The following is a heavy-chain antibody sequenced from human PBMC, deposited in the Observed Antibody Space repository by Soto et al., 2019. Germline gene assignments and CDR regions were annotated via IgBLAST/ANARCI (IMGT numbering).Heavy chain of an antibody. CDR1: GGSVSSGSYY. V-gene: IGHV4-61*01. J-gene: IGHJ4*02. Sequence: LSLTCTVSGGSVSSGSYYWSWIRQPPGKGLELIGYIYYSGSTNYNPSLKSRVTISVDTSKNQFSLKLSSVTAAETAVYYCAREGNNWNYDYWGQGTLVTVSS. CDR2: IYYSGST. D-gene: IGHD1-7*01. CDR3: AREGNNWNYDY.